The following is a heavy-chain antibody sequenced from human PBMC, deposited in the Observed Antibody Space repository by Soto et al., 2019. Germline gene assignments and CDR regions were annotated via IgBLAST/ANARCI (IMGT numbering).Heavy chain of an antibody. V-gene: IGHV1-69*13. CDR1: GGTFSSYA. D-gene: IGHD6-19*01. Sequence: GDSVKVSCKASGGTFSSYAISWVRQAPGQGLEWMGGIIPIFDTANYAQKFQGRVTITADESTSTAYMELSSLRSEDTAVYYCAREEGIAVAGTHYFDYWGQGTLVTVSS. CDR3: AREEGIAVAGTHYFDY. CDR2: IIPIFDTA. J-gene: IGHJ4*02.